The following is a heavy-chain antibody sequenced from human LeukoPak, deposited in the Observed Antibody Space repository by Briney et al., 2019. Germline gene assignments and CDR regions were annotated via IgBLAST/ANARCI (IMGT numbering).Heavy chain of an antibody. CDR1: GYTFTSYD. CDR3: ARAAKGGNWFDP. CDR2: INPSGGST. Sequence: ASVKVSCKASGYTFTSYDINWVRQAPGQGLEWMGIINPSGGSTSYAQKFQGRVTMTRDMSTSTVYMELSSLRSEDTAVYYCARAAKGGNWFDPWGQGTLVTVSS. D-gene: IGHD2-15*01. V-gene: IGHV1-46*01. J-gene: IGHJ5*02.